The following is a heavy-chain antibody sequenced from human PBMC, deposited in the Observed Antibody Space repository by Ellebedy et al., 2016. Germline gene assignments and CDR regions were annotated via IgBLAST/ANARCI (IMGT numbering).Heavy chain of an antibody. CDR3: ARKYCSGGSCYYFDY. CDR2: ISGSSSFI. J-gene: IGHJ4*02. CDR1: GFTFSSYS. D-gene: IGHD2-15*01. Sequence: GESLKISCAASGFTFSSYSMNWVRQAPGKGLEWVSSISGSSSFIHYADSVKGRFTISIDNAKNSLYLQMNGLRAEDTAVYYCARKYCSGGSCYYFDYWGQGTLVTVSS. V-gene: IGHV3-21*01.